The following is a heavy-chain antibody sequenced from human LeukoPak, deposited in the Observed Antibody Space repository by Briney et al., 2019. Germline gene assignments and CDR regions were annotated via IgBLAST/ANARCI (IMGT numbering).Heavy chain of an antibody. CDR3: AKDRYYGSGSYSYGMDV. D-gene: IGHD3-10*01. J-gene: IGHJ6*04. V-gene: IGHV3-30*18. CDR1: GFTFSNYG. CDR2: ISYDGSNK. Sequence: GGSLRLSCAASGFTFSNYGMHWVRQAPGKGLEWVAVISYDGSNKYYADSVKGRFTISRDNSKNTLYLQMNSLRAEDTAVYYCAKDRYYGSGSYSYGMDVWGKGTTVTVSS.